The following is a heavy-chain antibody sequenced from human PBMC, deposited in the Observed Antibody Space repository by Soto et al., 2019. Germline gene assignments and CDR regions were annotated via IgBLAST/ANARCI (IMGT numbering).Heavy chain of an antibody. D-gene: IGHD3-16*01. CDR3: TRGGFMHAFDM. V-gene: IGHV3-74*01. CDR1: GFTFSNYW. J-gene: IGHJ3*02. Sequence: EVQVVESGGGLVQPGGSLRLSCTTSGFTFSNYWMHWVRQAPVKGLVWVSRVNNDGRNTIYTDSVKGRFTISRDNAKNTVYLEMNSLRAYDTALYFCTRGGFMHAFDMWGQGTTVTVSS. CDR2: VNNDGRNT.